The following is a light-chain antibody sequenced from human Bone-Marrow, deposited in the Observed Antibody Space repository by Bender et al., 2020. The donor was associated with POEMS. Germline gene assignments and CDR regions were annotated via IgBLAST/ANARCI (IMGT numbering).Light chain of an antibody. J-gene: IGLJ3*02. CDR1: SSDVGNYNL. CDR2: EGS. V-gene: IGLV2-23*01. CDR3: GSKAGNWV. Sequence: QSALTQPASVSGSPGQSITISCTGSSSDVGNYNLVSWYQQHPGKAPKLMIYEGSKRPSGISNRFSASKAGNTASLTISGLQAEDEAEYYCGSKAGNWVFGGGTKLTVL.